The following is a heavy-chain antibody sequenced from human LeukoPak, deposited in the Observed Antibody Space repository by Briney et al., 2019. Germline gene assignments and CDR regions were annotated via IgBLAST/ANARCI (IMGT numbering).Heavy chain of an antibody. CDR1: GFTFSYYA. D-gene: IGHD5-18*01. V-gene: IGHV3-23*01. CDR3: AKHWGTPMVNDAFDI. CDR2: ISGSGSST. J-gene: IGHJ3*02. Sequence: PGGSLRLPCAASGFTFSYYAMNWVRQAPGKGLEWVSTISGSGSSTYYADSVKGRFTISRDNSKKTLYLQMNRLRAEDTAVYYCAKHWGTPMVNDAFDIWGQGTTVTVSS.